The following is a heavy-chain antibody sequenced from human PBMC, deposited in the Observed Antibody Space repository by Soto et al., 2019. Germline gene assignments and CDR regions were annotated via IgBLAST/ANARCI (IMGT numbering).Heavy chain of an antibody. CDR1: GYTFTSYA. V-gene: IGHV1-3*01. CDR3: ARGHDGSYYDY. Sequence: QVQLVQSGAEVKKPGASVKVSCKASGYTFTSYAMHWVRQAPGQRLEWMGWINAGNGNTKYSQKFQGRVTITRDTSASTGYMELSSLRSEDAAVYCCARGHDGSYYDYWGQGTLVTVSS. D-gene: IGHD1-26*01. J-gene: IGHJ4*02. CDR2: INAGNGNT.